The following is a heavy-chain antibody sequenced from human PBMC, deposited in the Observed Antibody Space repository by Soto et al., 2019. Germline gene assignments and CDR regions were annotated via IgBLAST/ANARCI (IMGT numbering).Heavy chain of an antibody. CDR2: IYYSGST. CDR1: GGSISSSSYY. Sequence: SETLSLTCTVSGGSISSSSYYWGWIRQPPGKGLEWIGSIYYSGSTYYNPSLKSRVTISVDTSKNQFSLKLSSVTAADTAVYYCGGIPIVVVPAAAARRNYYYMDVWGKGTTVTVSS. CDR3: GGIPIVVVPAAAARRNYYYMDV. V-gene: IGHV4-39*01. D-gene: IGHD2-2*01. J-gene: IGHJ6*03.